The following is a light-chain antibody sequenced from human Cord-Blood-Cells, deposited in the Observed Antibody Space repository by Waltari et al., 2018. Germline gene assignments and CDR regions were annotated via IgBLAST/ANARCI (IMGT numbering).Light chain of an antibody. J-gene: IGLJ3*02. CDR2: EVS. V-gene: IGLV2-11*01. CDR3: CSYAGSYTGV. Sequence: QSALTPPRSVSGSPAQSVTISCTGTSSDVGGYNYVSWYQQHPGKAPKLMIYEVSKRPSGVTDRFSGSKSGNTASLTISGLQAEDEADYYCCSYAGSYTGVFGGGTKLTVL. CDR1: SSDVGGYNY.